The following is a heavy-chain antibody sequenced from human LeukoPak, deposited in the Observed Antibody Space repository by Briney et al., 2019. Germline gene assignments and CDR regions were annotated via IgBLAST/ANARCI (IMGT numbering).Heavy chain of an antibody. Sequence: GGSLRLSCAASGFIVSNYYMNWVRQAPGKGLECVSVIYNGGATYYADSVKGRFTISRDNSKNTLYLQMNSLRAEDTAVYYCARDSLLLWFGELLYGGFDYWGQGTLVTVSS. CDR3: ARDSLLLWFGELLYGGFDY. J-gene: IGHJ4*02. D-gene: IGHD3-10*01. CDR2: IYNGGAT. V-gene: IGHV3-66*02. CDR1: GFIVSNYY.